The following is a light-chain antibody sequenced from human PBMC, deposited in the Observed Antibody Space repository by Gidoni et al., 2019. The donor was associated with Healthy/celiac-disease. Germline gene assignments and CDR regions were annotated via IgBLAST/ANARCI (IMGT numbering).Light chain of an antibody. CDR3: QQYYSTPRT. CDR1: QSVLYSSNNKNY. CDR2: WAS. J-gene: IGKJ1*01. V-gene: IGKV4-1*01. Sequence: DIVMTQSPDSLAVSLGERATINCKSSQSVLYSSNNKNYLAWYQQKPGQTPKLLIYWASTRESGVPDRFSGSGSGTDFTLTISSLQAEDVAVYYCQQYYSTPRTFXHXTKVEIK.